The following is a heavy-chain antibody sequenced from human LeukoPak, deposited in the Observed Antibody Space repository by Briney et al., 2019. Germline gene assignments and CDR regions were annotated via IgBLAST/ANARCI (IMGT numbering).Heavy chain of an antibody. V-gene: IGHV3-11*01. CDR3: ATSKRAYYYDSSGYYWNAFDI. CDR1: GFTFSDYY. D-gene: IGHD3-22*01. J-gene: IGHJ3*02. Sequence: PGGSLRLSCAASGFTFSDYYMSWTRQAPGKGLEWISYISTGGGTIYYTDSVKGRFIISRDNAKNSLYLQMNSLRAEDTAVYYCATSKRAYYYDSSGYYWNAFDIWGQGTMVTVSS. CDR2: ISTGGGTI.